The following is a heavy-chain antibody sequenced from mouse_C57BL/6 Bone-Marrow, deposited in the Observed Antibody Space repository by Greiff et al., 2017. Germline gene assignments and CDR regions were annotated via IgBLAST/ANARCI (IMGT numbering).Heavy chain of an antibody. J-gene: IGHJ4*01. CDR3: ARAYYRRVYYAMDY. CDR1: GYTFPSYG. D-gene: IGHD2-12*01. V-gene: IGHV1-81*01. CDR2: IDPRSGNT. Sequence: QVQLQQSGAELARPGASVKLSCKASGYTFPSYGISWVKQRTGQGLEWIGEIDPRSGNTYYNEKFKGKATLTADQSSSTAYMELNSLTSEDSAVYCCARAYYRRVYYAMDYWGQGTSVTVSS.